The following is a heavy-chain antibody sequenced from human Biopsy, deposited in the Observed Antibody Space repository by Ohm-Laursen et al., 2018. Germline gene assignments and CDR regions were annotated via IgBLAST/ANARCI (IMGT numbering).Heavy chain of an antibody. Sequence: SHTLSFTCSVSGGSFTGHYWSWIRQPPGKGLEWIGHISYTGYTSYNASLKSRVTISVDTSRNHFFLRLSPLTAADTAVYYCARGSNDFGGLYFPRWGQGTLLTVSS. V-gene: IGHV4-59*11. CDR1: GGSFTGHY. CDR3: ARGSNDFGGLYFPR. CDR2: ISYTGYT. J-gene: IGHJ4*02. D-gene: IGHD4-23*01.